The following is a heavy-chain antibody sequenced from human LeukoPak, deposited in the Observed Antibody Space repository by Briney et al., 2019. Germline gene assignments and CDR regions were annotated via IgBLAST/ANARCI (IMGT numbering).Heavy chain of an antibody. CDR3: ARDRYGGNSGEFDY. CDR2: IYYTGTT. CDR1: GGSISSGSYY. V-gene: IGHV4-61*10. J-gene: IGHJ4*02. D-gene: IGHD4-23*01. Sequence: SETLSLTCTVSGGSISSGSYYWSWIRQPAGKALEWIGYIYYTGTTNYNPSLKSRVTILVDTSKNQFSLKLSSVTAADTAVYYCARDRYGGNSGEFDYWGQGTLVTVSS.